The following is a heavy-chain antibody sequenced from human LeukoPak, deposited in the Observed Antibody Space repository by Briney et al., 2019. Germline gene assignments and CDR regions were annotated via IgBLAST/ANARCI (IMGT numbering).Heavy chain of an antibody. CDR1: GCTFTSYY. Sequence: ASVKVSCKATGCTFTSYYMHSVRQAPGQGIEWMGIINPSGGSTSYAQKFQGRVTMTRDTSTSTVYMELSSLRSEDTAVYYCARDEQTSLTGIDNWGQGILVTVSS. D-gene: IGHD1-14*01. V-gene: IGHV1-46*01. CDR2: INPSGGST. J-gene: IGHJ4*02. CDR3: ARDEQTSLTGIDN.